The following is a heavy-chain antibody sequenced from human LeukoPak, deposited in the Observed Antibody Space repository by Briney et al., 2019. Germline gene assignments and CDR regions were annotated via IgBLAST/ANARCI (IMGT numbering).Heavy chain of an antibody. CDR1: GGSISSYY. CDR2: IYYSGST. Sequence: SETLSLTCTVSGGSISSYYWSWIRQPPGKGLEWIGYIYYSGSTHYNPSLKSRVTISVDTSKNQFSLKLSSVTAADTAVYYCVRPDDNSFDFWGQGTMVTVSS. D-gene: IGHD3-9*01. CDR3: VRPDDNSFDF. V-gene: IGHV4-59*08. J-gene: IGHJ3*01.